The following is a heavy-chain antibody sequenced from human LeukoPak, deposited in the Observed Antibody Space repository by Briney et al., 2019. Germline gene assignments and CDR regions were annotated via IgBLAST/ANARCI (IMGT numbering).Heavy chain of an antibody. CDR3: ARSAKFTVTTPFDY. Sequence: SETLSLTCTVSGGSISSYYWSWIRQPPGKGLEWIGYIYYSGSTNYNPSLKSRVTISVDTSKNQFSLKLSSVTAADTAVYYCARSAKFTVTTPFDYWGQGTLVTVSS. CDR1: GGSISSYY. D-gene: IGHD4-11*01. V-gene: IGHV4-59*08. CDR2: IYYSGST. J-gene: IGHJ4*02.